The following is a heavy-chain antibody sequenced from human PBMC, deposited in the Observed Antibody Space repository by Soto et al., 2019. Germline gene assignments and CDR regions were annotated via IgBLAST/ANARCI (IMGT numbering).Heavy chain of an antibody. CDR2: IYYSGTT. CDR1: AATASPRSYL. V-gene: IGHV4-61*01. J-gene: IGHJ6*02. Sequence: EALRLTCSGSAATASPRSYLLCCIRLAPKKGLEWIGYIYYSGTTNDSPSLKSRVTISVHTSKNQFSLKMSSATAADTAVYYCARDRCSSTSCYPGYYYGMDVWGQGTTVT. D-gene: IGHD2-2*01. CDR3: ARDRCSSTSCYPGYYYGMDV.